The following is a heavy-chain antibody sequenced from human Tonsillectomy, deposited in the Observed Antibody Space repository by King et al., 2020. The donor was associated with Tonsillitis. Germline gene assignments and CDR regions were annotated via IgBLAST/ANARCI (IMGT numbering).Heavy chain of an antibody. Sequence: VQLVESGAEVRKPGASVKVSCKASGYTFTGYYMHWVRQAPGQGLEWMGWINPTSGGTNYAQKFQGRVTMTRDTSISTAYMELSRLRSDDTAVYYCARESPSSGWDFGYWGQGTLVTVSS. D-gene: IGHD6-19*01. CDR1: GYTFTGYY. V-gene: IGHV1-2*02. J-gene: IGHJ4*02. CDR2: INPTSGGT. CDR3: ARESPSSGWDFGY.